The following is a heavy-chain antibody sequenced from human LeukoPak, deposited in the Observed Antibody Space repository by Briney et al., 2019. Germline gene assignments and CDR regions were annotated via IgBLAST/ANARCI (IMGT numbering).Heavy chain of an antibody. CDR1: GGSISSSTYY. CDR3: ARRYGSGSYFDY. Sequence: SETLSLTCTVSGGSISSSTYYWDWIRQPPGKGLEYLGSIHYSGSTYYNPSLKSRVTISVDTSKNQFSLRLGSVTASDTAVYYCARRYGSGSYFDYWGQGTLVTVSS. CDR2: IHYSGST. V-gene: IGHV4-39*01. D-gene: IGHD3-10*01. J-gene: IGHJ4*02.